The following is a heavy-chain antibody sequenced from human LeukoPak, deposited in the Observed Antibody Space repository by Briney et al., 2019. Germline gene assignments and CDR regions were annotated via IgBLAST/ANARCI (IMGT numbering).Heavy chain of an antibody. J-gene: IGHJ3*02. D-gene: IGHD3-22*01. CDR3: TAYYYDSSGYDAFDI. CDR2: IYPGDSDT. Sequence: GESLKISCKGSGYSFTSYWIGWVRQMPGKGLEWMGIIYPGDSDTRYSPSFQGQVTISADKSISTAYLQWSSLKASDTAMYYCTAYYYDSSGYDAFDIWGQGTMVTVSS. V-gene: IGHV5-51*01. CDR1: GYSFTSYW.